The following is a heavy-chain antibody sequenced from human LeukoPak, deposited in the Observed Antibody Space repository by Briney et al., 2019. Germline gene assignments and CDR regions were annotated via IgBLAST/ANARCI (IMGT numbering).Heavy chain of an antibody. D-gene: IGHD6-6*01. CDR2: IRSKANSYAT. J-gene: IGHJ4*02. CDR1: GFTFSGSA. CDR3: TRAFEYSSSSGDY. Sequence: GGALRLSCAASGFTFSGSAMHWVRQASGKGVEWVGRIRSKANSYATAYAASVKGRFTISRDDSKNTAYLQMNSLKTEDTAVYYCTRAFEYSSSSGDYWREGTLLTVSS. V-gene: IGHV3-73*01.